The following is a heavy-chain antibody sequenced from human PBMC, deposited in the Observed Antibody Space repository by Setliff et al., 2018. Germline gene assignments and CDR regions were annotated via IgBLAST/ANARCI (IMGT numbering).Heavy chain of an antibody. J-gene: IGHJ4*02. Sequence: PSETLSLTCAVSGYSISSGFSWVWIRQSPGKGLEWIGRILFSGDTYYNPSLNSRVTISADTSKNQFSLNLSSVTAADTAVYFCARTTHYDFWSGYLYWGQGTLVTVSS. D-gene: IGHD3-3*01. CDR1: GYSISSGFS. V-gene: IGHV4-38-2*01. CDR3: ARTTHYDFWSGYLY. CDR2: ILFSGDT.